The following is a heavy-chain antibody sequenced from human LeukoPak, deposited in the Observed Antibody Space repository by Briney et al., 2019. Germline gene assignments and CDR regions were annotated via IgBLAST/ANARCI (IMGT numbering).Heavy chain of an antibody. J-gene: IGHJ4*02. CDR1: GGSLNYYY. V-gene: IGHV4-59*01. CDR3: ARETPGAGHFDY. CDR2: IYYSGRT. D-gene: IGHD7-27*01. Sequence: SETLSLTCTVSGGSLNYYYWMWLRQSPGKGLEWIGYIYYSGRTHYNPSLKSRVTMLVHTSKNQFSLKLTAVTAADTAVYYCARETPGAGHFDYWGQGSLVTVSS.